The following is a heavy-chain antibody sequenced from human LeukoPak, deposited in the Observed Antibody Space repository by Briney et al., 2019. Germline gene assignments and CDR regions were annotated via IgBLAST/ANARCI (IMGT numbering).Heavy chain of an antibody. J-gene: IGHJ4*02. V-gene: IGHV4-61*01. CDR2: IYYSGST. Sequence: SETLSLTCTVSGGSVSSGNYYWSWIRQPPGKGLEWIGYIYYSGSTNYNPSLKSRVTISVDTSKNQFSLKLSSVTAADTAVYYCAKLHNLNCDYWGLGTLVTVSS. CDR1: GGSVSSGNYY. CDR3: AKLHNLNCDY. D-gene: IGHD1-14*01.